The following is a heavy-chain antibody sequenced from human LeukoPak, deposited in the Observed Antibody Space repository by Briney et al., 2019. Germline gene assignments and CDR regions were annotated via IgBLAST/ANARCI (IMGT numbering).Heavy chain of an antibody. D-gene: IGHD1-26*01. CDR2: ISSGSSYI. Sequence: GPLRLSCAASGFSLIDHYIDWVRQAPGKGLEWVSSISSGSSYIFYADLVKGRFTISRENAKNALYLQINSLRAEDTAVYYCARQVGVDDAFDIWGQGTMVTISS. V-gene: IGHV3-21*01. CDR3: ARQVGVDDAFDI. J-gene: IGHJ3*02. CDR1: GFSLIDHY.